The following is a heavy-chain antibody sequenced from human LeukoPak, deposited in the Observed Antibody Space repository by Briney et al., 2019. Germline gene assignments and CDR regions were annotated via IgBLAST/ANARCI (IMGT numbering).Heavy chain of an antibody. J-gene: IGHJ6*02. CDR1: GFTFSSYG. CDR3: ARRATAIKGYYQYGMDV. Sequence: GGSLRLSCAASGFTFSSYGMHWVRQAPGKGLEWVAVISYDGSNKYYADSVKGRFTISRDNSKNTLYLQMNSLRAEDTAVYYCARRATAIKGYYQYGMDVWGQGTTVTVSS. CDR2: ISYDGSNK. V-gene: IGHV3-30*03. D-gene: IGHD5-18*01.